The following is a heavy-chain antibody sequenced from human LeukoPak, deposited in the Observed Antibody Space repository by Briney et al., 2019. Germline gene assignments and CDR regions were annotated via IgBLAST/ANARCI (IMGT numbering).Heavy chain of an antibody. CDR2: VSHTGAT. Sequence: SETLSLTCSVSGASINGYFWNWVRQTPEKRLDWIGYVSHTGATTSNPTLKSRVSITIDTSKSQISLTMTSVTAADSAPYYCARDRRGSFYTFDLWGPGTIVSVS. CDR1: GASINGYF. J-gene: IGHJ3*01. CDR3: ARDRRGSFYTFDL. V-gene: IGHV4-59*01. D-gene: IGHD1-26*01.